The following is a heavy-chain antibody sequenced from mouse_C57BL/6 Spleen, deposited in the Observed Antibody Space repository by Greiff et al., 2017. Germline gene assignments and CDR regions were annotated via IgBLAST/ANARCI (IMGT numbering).Heavy chain of an antibody. V-gene: IGHV1-55*01. CDR1: GYTFTSYW. J-gene: IGHJ2*01. CDR3: AKSGNYLYYFDY. CDR2: IYPGSGST. D-gene: IGHD2-1*01. Sequence: QVQLQQPGAELVKPGASVKMSCKASGYTFTSYWITWVKQRPGQGLEWIGDIYPGSGSTNYNEKFKSKATLTVDTSSGTAYMQLSSLTSEDSAVYYCAKSGNYLYYFDYWGQGTTLTVSS.